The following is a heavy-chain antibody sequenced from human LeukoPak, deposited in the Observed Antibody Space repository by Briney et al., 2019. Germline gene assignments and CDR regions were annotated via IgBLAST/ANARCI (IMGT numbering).Heavy chain of an antibody. D-gene: IGHD6-6*01. CDR2: ISGSGAYT. Sequence: GGSLRLSCAASGFIFSSYAMTWVRQAPGKGLEWVSAISGSGAYTYHEDSVKGRFTISRDNSKNTLYLQMNSLRAEDTAVYYCAKVLDSSRYWYFDLWGRGTLVTVSS. J-gene: IGHJ2*01. CDR3: AKVLDSSRYWYFDL. CDR1: GFIFSSYA. V-gene: IGHV3-23*01.